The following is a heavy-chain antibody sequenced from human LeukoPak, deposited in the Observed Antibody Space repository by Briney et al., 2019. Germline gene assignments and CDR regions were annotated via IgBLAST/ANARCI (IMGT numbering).Heavy chain of an antibody. D-gene: IGHD6-19*01. V-gene: IGHV1-46*01. CDR3: ARDNRGYSSGWIPARGAFDI. Sequence: GASVKVSCKASGYTFTSYYMHWVRQAPGQGLEWMGIINPSGGSTSYAQKFQGRVTMTRDTSISTAYMELSRLRSDDTAVYYCARDNRGYSSGWIPARGAFDIWGQGTMVTVSS. CDR2: INPSGGST. CDR1: GYTFTSYY. J-gene: IGHJ3*02.